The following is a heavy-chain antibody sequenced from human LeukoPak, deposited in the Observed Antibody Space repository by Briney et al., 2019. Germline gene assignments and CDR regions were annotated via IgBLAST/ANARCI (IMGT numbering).Heavy chain of an antibody. V-gene: IGHV4-38-2*01. Sequence: SETLSLTCAVSGYSISSGYYWGWIRQPPGKGLEWIGSIYHSGSTYYNPSLKSRVTISVDTSKNQFPLELSSVTAADTAVYYCVRTSTIFGTYYMDVWGKGTTVTVSS. CDR3: VRTSTIFGTYYMDV. J-gene: IGHJ6*03. CDR1: GYSISSGYY. D-gene: IGHD3-3*01. CDR2: IYHSGST.